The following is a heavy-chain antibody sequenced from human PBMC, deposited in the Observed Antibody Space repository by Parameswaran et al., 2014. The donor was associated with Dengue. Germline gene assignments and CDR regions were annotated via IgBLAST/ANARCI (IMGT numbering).Heavy chain of an antibody. J-gene: IGHJ2*01. CDR2: INHSGSS. V-gene: IGHV4-34*01. Sequence: PGKGLEWIGEINHSGSSNYSPSLKSRVTISLDTSKNQFSLRLNSVTVADTSVYYCARARRVRGSSYWYFDLWGQGTLVTVSS. D-gene: IGHD3-10*01. CDR3: ARARRVRGSSYWYFDL.